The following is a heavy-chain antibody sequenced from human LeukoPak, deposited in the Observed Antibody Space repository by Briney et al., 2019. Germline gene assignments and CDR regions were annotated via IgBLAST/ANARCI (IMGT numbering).Heavy chain of an antibody. D-gene: IGHD3-16*01. Sequence: GGSLRLSWAASGFTPSNAWMTWVRQAPGKGLEWVGRIRSKSHGGTSDYAAPVKGKFTISRDDSKNTLYLQMNSLNIEDTAVYYCTTEFGGYYFDYWGQGTLVTVSS. CDR3: TTEFGGYYFDY. V-gene: IGHV3-15*01. J-gene: IGHJ4*02. CDR2: IRSKSHGGTS. CDR1: GFTPSNAW.